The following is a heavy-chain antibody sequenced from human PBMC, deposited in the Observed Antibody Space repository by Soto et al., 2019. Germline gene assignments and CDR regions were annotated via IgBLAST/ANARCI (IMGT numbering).Heavy chain of an antibody. V-gene: IGHV4-31*03. Sequence: QVQLRESGPGLVKPSQTLSLTCTVSGGSINSGGYYWNWIRQHPGKGLEWIGYMYYSGSTYYNPSVWSRVIRSTDSSENHFSLKLSSGTAADTAVYFCARGYRQTGYSSSWVFDYWGQGTLVNVSS. CDR3: ARGYRQTGYSSSWVFDY. CDR1: GGSINSGGYY. CDR2: MYYSGST. D-gene: IGHD6-13*01. J-gene: IGHJ4*02.